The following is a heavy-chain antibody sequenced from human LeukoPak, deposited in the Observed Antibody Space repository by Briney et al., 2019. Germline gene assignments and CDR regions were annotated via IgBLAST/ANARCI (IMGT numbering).Heavy chain of an antibody. CDR1: GSTFSSYS. V-gene: IGHV3-48*02. D-gene: IGHD4-17*01. CDR2: ISSSSSTI. CDR3: ARGADYGPDY. Sequence: PGGSLRLSCAAPGSTFSSYSMNWVRQAPGKGLEWVSYISSSSSTIYYADSVKGRFTISRDNAKNSLYLQMNSLRDEDTAVYYCARGADYGPDYWGQGTLVTVSS. J-gene: IGHJ4*02.